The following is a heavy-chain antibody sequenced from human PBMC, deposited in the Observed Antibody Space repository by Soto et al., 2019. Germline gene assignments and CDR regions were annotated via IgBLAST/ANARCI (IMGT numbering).Heavy chain of an antibody. CDR2: ISSSSSTI. CDR1: GFTFSSYS. Sequence: PGGSLRLSCAASGFTFSSYSMNWVRQAPGKGLEWVSYISSSSSTIYYADSVKGRFTISRDNAENSLYLQMNSLTVEDTAVYYCAKGGATYGLLTHDYWGQGTLVTVSS. V-gene: IGHV3-48*01. D-gene: IGHD3-9*01. J-gene: IGHJ4*02. CDR3: AKGGATYGLLTHDY.